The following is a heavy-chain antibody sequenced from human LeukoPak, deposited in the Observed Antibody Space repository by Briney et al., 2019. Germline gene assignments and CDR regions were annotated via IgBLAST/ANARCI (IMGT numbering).Heavy chain of an antibody. D-gene: IGHD3-3*01. CDR3: ARDPTYDFWSGYYAGSYYYGMDV. V-gene: IGHV3-21*01. Sequence: GGSLRLSCAASGFTFSSYSTNWVRQAPGKGLEWVSSISSSSSYIYYADSVKGRFTISRDNAKNSLYLQMNSLRAEDTAVYYCARDPTYDFWSGYYAGSYYYGMDVWGQGTTVTVSS. CDR1: GFTFSSYS. CDR2: ISSSSSYI. J-gene: IGHJ6*02.